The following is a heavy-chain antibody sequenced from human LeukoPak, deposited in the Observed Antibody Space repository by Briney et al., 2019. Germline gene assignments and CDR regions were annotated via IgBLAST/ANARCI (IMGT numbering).Heavy chain of an antibody. D-gene: IGHD1-14*01. Sequence: PGGSLRLSCVASGFTFSSYWMHWVRQAPGKGLVWVSRITSDGSITSYADSVEGRFTISRDNAKNTLYLQMNSLRAEDTAVYSCARGYSRSWFDPWGQGTLVTVSS. CDR2: ITSDGSIT. V-gene: IGHV3-74*01. J-gene: IGHJ5*02. CDR1: GFTFSSYW. CDR3: ARGYSRSWFDP.